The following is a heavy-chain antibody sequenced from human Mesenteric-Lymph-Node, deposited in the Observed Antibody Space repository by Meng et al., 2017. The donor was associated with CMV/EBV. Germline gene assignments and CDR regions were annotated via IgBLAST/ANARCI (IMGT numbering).Heavy chain of an antibody. V-gene: IGHV4-59*01. Sequence: SETLSLTCTVSGGSITYYYWTWIRQPPGKGLEWIGYVYYTGTTNYNPSLGSRVTISVDTSKNQVPLRLTSLTSADTAVYYCARDPNTAGGFDPWGPGTLVTVSS. J-gene: IGHJ5*02. D-gene: IGHD3-10*01. CDR2: VYYTGTT. CDR1: GGSITYYY. CDR3: ARDPNTAGGFDP.